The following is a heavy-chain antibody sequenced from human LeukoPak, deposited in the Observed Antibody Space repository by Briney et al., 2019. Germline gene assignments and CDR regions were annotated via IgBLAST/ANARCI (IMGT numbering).Heavy chain of an antibody. CDR2: IGTAGDT. Sequence: HPGGSLRLSCAASGFTFSSYDMHWVRHATGKGLEWVSAIGTAGDTYYPGSVKGRFTISRENAKNSLYLQMNGLRAGDTAVYYCARARERYYYDSSGYFSYGMDVWGQGTTVTVSS. D-gene: IGHD3-22*01. J-gene: IGHJ6*02. CDR3: ARARERYYYDSSGYFSYGMDV. CDR1: GFTFSSYD. V-gene: IGHV3-13*01.